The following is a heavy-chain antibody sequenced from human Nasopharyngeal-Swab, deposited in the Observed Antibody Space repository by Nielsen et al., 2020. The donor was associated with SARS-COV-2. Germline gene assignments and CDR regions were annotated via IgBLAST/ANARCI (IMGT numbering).Heavy chain of an antibody. CDR2: ISSSGSYI. Sequence: GESLKISCAASGFTFSSYSMNWVRQAPGKGLEWVSSISSSGSYIYYADSVKGRFTISRDNAKNSLYLQMNSLRAEDTAVYYCARKPPQQLVGGEFDYWGQGTLVTVSS. D-gene: IGHD6-13*01. CDR1: GFTFSSYS. CDR3: ARKPPQQLVGGEFDY. V-gene: IGHV3-21*01. J-gene: IGHJ4*02.